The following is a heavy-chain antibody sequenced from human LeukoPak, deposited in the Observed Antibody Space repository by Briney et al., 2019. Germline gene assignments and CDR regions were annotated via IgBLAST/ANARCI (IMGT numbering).Heavy chain of an antibody. V-gene: IGHV3-21*01. Sequence: GGSLRLSCAASGFTFSSYNMNWVRQAPGKGLEWVSSITSGSSYRFYADSVKGRFTISRDNAKNSLYLHMNSLRAEDTAVYYCARDPGHWGYSGFDLYMDVWGKGTTVTVSS. CDR2: ITSGSSYR. D-gene: IGHD5-12*01. CDR1: GFTFSSYN. CDR3: ARDPGHWGYSGFDLYMDV. J-gene: IGHJ6*03.